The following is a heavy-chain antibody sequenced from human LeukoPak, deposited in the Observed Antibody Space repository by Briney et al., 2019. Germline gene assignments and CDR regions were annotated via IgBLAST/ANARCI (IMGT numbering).Heavy chain of an antibody. V-gene: IGHV1-69*05. CDR2: IIPIFGTA. CDR3: AGSNYYDSSGHYHYFDY. D-gene: IGHD3-22*01. CDR1: GGTFSSYA. J-gene: IGHJ4*02. Sequence: ASVKVSCKASGGTFSSYAISWVRQAPGQGLEWMGGIIPIFGTANYAQKFQGRVTITTGESTSTAYMELSSLRSEDTAVYYCAGSNYYDSSGHYHYFDYWGQGTLVTVSS.